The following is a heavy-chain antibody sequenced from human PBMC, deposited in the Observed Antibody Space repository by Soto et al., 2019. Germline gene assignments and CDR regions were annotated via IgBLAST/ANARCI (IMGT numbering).Heavy chain of an antibody. V-gene: IGHV3-15*07. Sequence: EVQLVESGGGLVKPGGSLRLSCAASGFTFSNAWMNWVRQAPGKGLEWVGRIKSKTDGGTTDYAAPVKGRFSISRDDSKNTLYLQMNSLKTEDTAVYYCTTVLPSRPLRRWAFDIWGQGTMVTVSS. D-gene: IGHD3-16*02. J-gene: IGHJ3*02. CDR1: GFTFSNAW. CDR2: IKSKTDGGTT. CDR3: TTVLPSRPLRRWAFDI.